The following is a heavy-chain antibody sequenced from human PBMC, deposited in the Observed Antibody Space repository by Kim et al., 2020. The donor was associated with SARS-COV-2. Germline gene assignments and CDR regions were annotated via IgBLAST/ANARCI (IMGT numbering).Heavy chain of an antibody. D-gene: IGHD3-10*01. CDR1: GFTFSSYA. Sequence: GGSLRLSCVASGFTFSSYAMSWVRQAPGKGLEWVSGISGSGGSTYYADSVKGRFTISRDNSKNTLYLQMNSLRAEDTAVYYCAKVSMVARVPGYFDFWGQGTLVTVSS. CDR2: ISGSGGST. J-gene: IGHJ4*02. CDR3: AKVSMVARVPGYFDF. V-gene: IGHV3-23*01.